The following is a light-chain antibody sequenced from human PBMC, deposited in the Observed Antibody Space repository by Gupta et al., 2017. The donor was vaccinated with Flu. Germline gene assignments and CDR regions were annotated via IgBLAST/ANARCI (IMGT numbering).Light chain of an antibody. CDR1: QSVSSN. Sequence: ERATLSCRASQSVSSNLAWYQQKPGQAPRLLIYGASTRATGIPARFSGSGSGTEFTLTISSLQSEDFAVYYCQQYNNWPPWTFGQGTKVE. J-gene: IGKJ1*01. CDR3: QQYNNWPPWT. CDR2: GAS. V-gene: IGKV3-15*01.